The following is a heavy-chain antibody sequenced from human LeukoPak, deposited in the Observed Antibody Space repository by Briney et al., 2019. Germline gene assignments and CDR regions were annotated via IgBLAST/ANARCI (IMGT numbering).Heavy chain of an antibody. CDR2: IYYSGST. J-gene: IGHJ4*02. V-gene: IGHV4-39*07. CDR3: AREGAYYGSGSPGDY. Sequence: SETLSLTCTVSGGSISSSSYYWGWIRQPPGKGLEWIGSIYYSGSTYYNPSLKSRVTISVDTSKDQFSLKLSSVTAADTAVYYCAREGAYYGSGSPGDYWGQGTLVTVSS. D-gene: IGHD3-10*01. CDR1: GGSISSSSYY.